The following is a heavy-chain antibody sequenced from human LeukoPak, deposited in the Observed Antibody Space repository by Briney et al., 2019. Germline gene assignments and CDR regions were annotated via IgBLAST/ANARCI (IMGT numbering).Heavy chain of an antibody. D-gene: IGHD2-2*01. CDR1: GGTFSSYA. CDR3: ASSEPQYCSSTSCYGRIWFDP. J-gene: IGHJ5*02. V-gene: IGHV1-69*06. CDR2: IIPIFGTA. Sequence: SVKVSCKASGGTFSSYAISWVRQAPGQGLEWMGGIIPIFGTANYAQKFQGRVTITADKSTSTAYMELSSLRSEDTAVYYCASSEPQYCSSTSCYGRIWFDPWGQGTLVTVSS.